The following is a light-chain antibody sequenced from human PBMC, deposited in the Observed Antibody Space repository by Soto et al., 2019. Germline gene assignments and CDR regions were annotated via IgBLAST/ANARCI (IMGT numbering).Light chain of an antibody. V-gene: IGLV2-14*03. CDR2: DVA. CDR1: SRDIGAYDY. Sequence: QSALTQPASVSGSPGQLITISCTGTSRDIGAYDYVSWYQQHPGQAPRLIIYDVAERPSGISDRFSGSRSGNTASLTISGLRPEDEADYYCSSKRDKNTVLFAGGTMLTVL. CDR3: SSKRDKNTVL. J-gene: IGLJ2*01.